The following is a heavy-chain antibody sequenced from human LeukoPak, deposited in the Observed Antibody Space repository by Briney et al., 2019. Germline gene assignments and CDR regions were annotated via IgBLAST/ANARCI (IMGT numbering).Heavy chain of an antibody. Sequence: SGTLSLTCAVSGGSISSSNWWSWVRQPPGKGLEWIGEIYHSGSTNYNPSLKSRVTISVDKSKNQFSLKLSSVTAADTAVYFCARYLSGYSSGLYYLDQWGQGTLVTVSS. CDR2: IYHSGST. CDR3: ARYLSGYSSGLYYLDQ. CDR1: GGSISSSNW. J-gene: IGHJ4*02. V-gene: IGHV4-4*02. D-gene: IGHD6-19*01.